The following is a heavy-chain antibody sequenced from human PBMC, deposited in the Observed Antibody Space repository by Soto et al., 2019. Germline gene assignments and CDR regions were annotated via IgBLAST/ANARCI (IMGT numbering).Heavy chain of an antibody. CDR1: GGTFRTSA. CDR2: IMPVFRRP. D-gene: IGHD1-1*01. Sequence: QVQLVQSGAEVKKPGSSVKVSCKASGGTFRTSAISWVRQAPGQGLEWVGGIMPVFRRPKYAQNFQDRVTITAAESTRTAYMELNSLRSDDTAVYYCARDKDRLQLGGNYYFILDVWGQGTAVTVSS. V-gene: IGHV1-69*12. CDR3: ARDKDRLQLGGNYYFILDV. J-gene: IGHJ6*02.